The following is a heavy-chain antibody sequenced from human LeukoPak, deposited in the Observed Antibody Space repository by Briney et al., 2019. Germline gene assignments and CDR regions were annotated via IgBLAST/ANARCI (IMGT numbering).Heavy chain of an antibody. CDR3: ASAPAIFDWLSAFQH. CDR2: INSDGSST. D-gene: IGHD3-9*01. Sequence: GGSLRLSCAASGFTFSSYWMHWVRQAAGKGLVWVSRINSDGSSTSYADSVKGRFTISRDNSKNTLYLQMNSLRAEDTAVYYCASAPAIFDWLSAFQHSGQGSLVTVSS. J-gene: IGHJ1*01. V-gene: IGHV3-74*01. CDR1: GFTFSSYW.